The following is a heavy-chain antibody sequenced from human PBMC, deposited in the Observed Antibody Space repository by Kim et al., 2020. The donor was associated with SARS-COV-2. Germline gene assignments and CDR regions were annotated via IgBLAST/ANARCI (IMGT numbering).Heavy chain of an antibody. D-gene: IGHD6-13*01. CDR3: ARGPWSSSWGAYFDY. CDR1: GYSFTTYG. Sequence: ASVKVSCKASGYSFTTYGLNWVRQAPGQGLEWMGWINTNTGNPTYAQGFTGQFVFSVDTSVSTAYLHITSLKAEDTAVYYCARGPWSSSWGAYFDYWGQGTLVTVSS. V-gene: IGHV7-4-1*02. CDR2: INTNTGNP. J-gene: IGHJ4*02.